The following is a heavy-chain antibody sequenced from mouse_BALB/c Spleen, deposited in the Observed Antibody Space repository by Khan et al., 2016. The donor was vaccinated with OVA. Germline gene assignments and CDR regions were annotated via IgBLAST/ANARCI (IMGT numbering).Heavy chain of an antibody. V-gene: IGHV5-12-2*01. CDR3: ARGPTFSTTALDN. J-gene: IGHJ4*01. Sequence: EVELVESGGGLVQPGGSLKLSCAASGFTFSSNTMSWVRQTPEQRLEWVAYITNGGGSTYYPDTVKGRFTISRDNAKTTLYLQKSRLKAEDTAMYYCARGPTFSTTALDNWGQGTSVTGSS. CDR1: GFTFSSNT. D-gene: IGHD2-14*01. CDR2: ITNGGGST.